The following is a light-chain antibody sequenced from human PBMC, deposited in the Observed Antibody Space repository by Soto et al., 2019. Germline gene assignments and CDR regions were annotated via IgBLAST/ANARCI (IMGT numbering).Light chain of an antibody. CDR2: SAS. CDR1: RAINNY. CDR3: QQSYSTPPN. V-gene: IGKV1-39*01. Sequence: IPMTQSPSSLSASVGDRVTLTCRTSRAINNYVNWYQHHPGRVPKLLISSASILQSGVPSRFSAGGSGTHFALTINNLQPKDVATYYCQQSYSTPPNFGQGTKLEI. J-gene: IGKJ2*01.